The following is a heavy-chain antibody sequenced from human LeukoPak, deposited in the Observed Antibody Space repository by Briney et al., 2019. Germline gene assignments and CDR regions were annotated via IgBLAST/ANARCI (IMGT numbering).Heavy chain of an antibody. D-gene: IGHD4-17*01. V-gene: IGHV3-53*01. CDR3: ASAAYGDYEGLFDY. CDR2: IYSGGST. J-gene: IGHJ4*02. Sequence: GGSLRLSCAASGFTVSSNYMSWVRQAPGKGLEWVSVIYSGGSTYCADSVKGRFTISRDNSKSTLYLQMNSLRAEDTAVYYCASAAYGDYEGLFDYWGQGTLVTVSS. CDR1: GFTVSSNY.